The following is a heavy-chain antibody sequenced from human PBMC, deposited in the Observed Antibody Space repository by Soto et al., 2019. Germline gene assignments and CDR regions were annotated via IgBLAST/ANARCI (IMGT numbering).Heavy chain of an antibody. V-gene: IGHV1-46*01. CDR3: AAVSNCLSMDV. J-gene: IGHJ6*02. Sequence: QVQLVQSGAEVKKPGASVKVSCKASGYTFTSYYMHWVRLAPGQGLEWMGIINPDGGGTSYAQQFKGRVIMTRDTSTSTVYMEMSSLSSEDTAVYYCAAVSNCLSMDVWGQGTRVTVSS. CDR2: INPDGGGT. CDR1: GYTFTSYY. D-gene: IGHD4-4*01.